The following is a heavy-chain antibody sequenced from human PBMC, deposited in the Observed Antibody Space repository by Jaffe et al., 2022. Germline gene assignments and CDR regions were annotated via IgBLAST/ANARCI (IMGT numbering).Heavy chain of an antibody. Sequence: EVQLVESGGGLVQPGGSLRLSCAASGFTFSSYWMSWVRQAPGKGLEWVANIKQDGSEKYYVDSVKGRFTISRDNAKNSLYLQMNSLRAEDTAVYYCARVRGIVVVVAATCDYWGQGTLVTVSS. D-gene: IGHD2-15*01. CDR2: IKQDGSEK. CDR1: GFTFSSYW. J-gene: IGHJ4*02. V-gene: IGHV3-7*01. CDR3: ARVRGIVVVVAATCDY.